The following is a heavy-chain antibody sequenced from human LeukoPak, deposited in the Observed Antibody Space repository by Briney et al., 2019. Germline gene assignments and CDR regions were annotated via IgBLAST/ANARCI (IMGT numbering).Heavy chain of an antibody. Sequence: SVKVSCKTSGGTFSSYTISWVRQAPGQGLEWMGGIITILGTAIYAQKFQGRVSITTDESTSTAFMELSSLRSEDTAVYYCATPVYDFWSGYPAFDYWGQGTLVTVSS. D-gene: IGHD3-3*01. V-gene: IGHV1-69*16. CDR2: IITILGTA. CDR1: GGTFSSYT. J-gene: IGHJ4*02. CDR3: ATPVYDFWSGYPAFDY.